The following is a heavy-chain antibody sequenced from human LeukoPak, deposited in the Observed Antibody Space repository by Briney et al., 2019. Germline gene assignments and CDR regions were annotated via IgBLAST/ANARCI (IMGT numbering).Heavy chain of an antibody. D-gene: IGHD3-10*01. CDR1: GGSMDSFY. V-gene: IGHV4-59*01. CDR2: IYYSGTT. CDR3: ARLARLTLIRGVTGYHSLDV. J-gene: IGHJ6*04. Sequence: SETLSLTCTVSGGSMDSFYWSWIRQPPGGGLEWIGYIYYSGTTNYNPSLRSRLIISVDTSKNQFSLNLISMTAADTAVYYCARLARLTLIRGVTGYHSLDVWGKGTKVTVSS.